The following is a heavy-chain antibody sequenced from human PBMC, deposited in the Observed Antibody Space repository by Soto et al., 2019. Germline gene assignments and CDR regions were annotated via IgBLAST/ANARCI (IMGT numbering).Heavy chain of an antibody. CDR2: IIPALGTA. Sequence: QAQLVQSGAEVKKPGSSVKVSCKASGGTFSGHTFSWVRQAPGQGLEWMGRIIPALGTATYAQKFQGRVTITADESATTVYMELNSLRSEDTAVYYCARPDFGDYWYFDLWGRGTLVTVSS. J-gene: IGHJ2*01. CDR3: ARPDFGDYWYFDL. CDR1: GGTFSGHT. V-gene: IGHV1-69*08. D-gene: IGHD4-17*01.